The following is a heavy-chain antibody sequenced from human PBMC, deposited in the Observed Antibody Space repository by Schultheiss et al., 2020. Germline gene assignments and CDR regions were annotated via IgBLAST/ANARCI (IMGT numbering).Heavy chain of an antibody. V-gene: IGHV3-53*01. Sequence: GGSLRLSCAASGFTFSSYGMHWVRQAPGKGLEWVSVIYSGGSTYYADSVRGRFTISRDNSKNMLYLQMNSLRAEDTAVYYCSRDLKRGDGGVIWGMDVWGQGTTVTVSS. CDR3: SRDLKRGDGGVIWGMDV. CDR2: IYSGGST. D-gene: IGHD2-21*02. CDR1: GFTFSSYG. J-gene: IGHJ6*02.